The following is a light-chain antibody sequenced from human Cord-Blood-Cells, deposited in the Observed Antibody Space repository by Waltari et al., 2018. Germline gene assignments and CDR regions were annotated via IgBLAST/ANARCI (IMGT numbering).Light chain of an antibody. CDR3: QQRSDWPPIT. CDR2: DAS. J-gene: IGKJ5*01. Sequence: EIVLTQSPATLSLSPGERATLSCRASQSVSSYLAWYQQQPGQAHRLLIYDASNKATGIRARFSGSGSGTDFTLTISSLEPEDFAVYYCQQRSDWPPITYGKGTRQEIK. CDR1: QSVSSY. V-gene: IGKV3-11*01.